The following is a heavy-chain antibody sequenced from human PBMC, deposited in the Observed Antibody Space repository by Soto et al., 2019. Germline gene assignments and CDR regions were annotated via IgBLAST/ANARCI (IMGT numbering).Heavy chain of an antibody. CDR3: ARASHIVVVVAATRGAFDI. J-gene: IGHJ3*02. CDR1: GYTFTGYY. CDR2: INPNSGGT. Sequence: GASVKVSCKASGYTFTGYYMHWVRQAPGQGLEWMGWINPNSGGTNYAQKFQGWVTMTRDTSISTACMELSRLRSDDTAVYYCARASHIVVVVAATRGAFDIWGQGTMVTVSS. V-gene: IGHV1-2*04. D-gene: IGHD2-15*01.